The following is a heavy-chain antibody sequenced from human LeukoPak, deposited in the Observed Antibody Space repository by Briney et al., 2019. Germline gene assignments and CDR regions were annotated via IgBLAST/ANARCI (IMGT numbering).Heavy chain of an antibody. Sequence: GGSLRLSCAASGFTFSNYNMNWVRLAPGKGLEWVSSISSSTSYIFYADSVKGRFTISRDNAKNSLYLQMNSLRAEDTAVYYCASSGWATYYFHFWGQGSLVTVSS. D-gene: IGHD6-19*01. V-gene: IGHV3-21*01. CDR3: ASSGWATYYFHF. J-gene: IGHJ4*02. CDR1: GFTFSNYN. CDR2: ISSSTSYI.